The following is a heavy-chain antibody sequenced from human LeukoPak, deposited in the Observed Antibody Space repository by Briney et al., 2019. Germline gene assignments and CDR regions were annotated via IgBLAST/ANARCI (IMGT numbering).Heavy chain of an antibody. D-gene: IGHD2-2*01. CDR3: AGEYCSSTSCQNWFDP. V-gene: IGHV6-1*01. Sequence: SQTLSLTCAISGDSVSSNSAAWNWIRQSPSRGLEWLGRTYYRSKWYNDYAVSVKSRITINPDTSKNQFSLQLNSVTPEDTAVYYCAGEYCSSTSCQNWFDPWGQGTLVTVSS. J-gene: IGHJ5*02. CDR2: TYYRSKWYN. CDR1: GDSVSSNSAA.